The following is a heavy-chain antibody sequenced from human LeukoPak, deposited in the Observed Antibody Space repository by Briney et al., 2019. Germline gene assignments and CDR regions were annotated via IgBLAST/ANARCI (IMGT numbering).Heavy chain of an antibody. Sequence: PSETLSLTCTVSGGSISSGGYHWSWIRQHPGKGLEWIGYIYYSGSTYYNPSLKSRVTISVDTSKNQFSLKLSSVTAADTAVYYCARDQSGYYGSGSYGMDVWGKGTTVTVSS. D-gene: IGHD3-10*01. CDR3: ARDQSGYYGSGSYGMDV. V-gene: IGHV4-31*03. J-gene: IGHJ6*04. CDR1: GGSISSGGYH. CDR2: IYYSGST.